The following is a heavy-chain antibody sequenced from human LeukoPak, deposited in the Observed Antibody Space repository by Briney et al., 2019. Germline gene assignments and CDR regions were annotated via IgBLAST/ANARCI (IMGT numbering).Heavy chain of an antibody. CDR3: ARANVYYYDSSGSYGY. Sequence: PSETLSLTCAVYGGSFSGYYWSWIRQPPGKGLEWIGEINHSGSTNYNPSLKSRVTISVDTSKNQFSLKLSSVTAADTAVYYCARANVYYYDSSGSYGYWGRGTLVTVSS. J-gene: IGHJ4*02. CDR2: INHSGST. V-gene: IGHV4-34*01. D-gene: IGHD3-22*01. CDR1: GGSFSGYY.